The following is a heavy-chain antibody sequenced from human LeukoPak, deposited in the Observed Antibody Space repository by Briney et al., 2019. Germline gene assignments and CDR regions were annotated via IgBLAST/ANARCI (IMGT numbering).Heavy chain of an antibody. CDR1: GYTFTSYG. Sequence: ASLKVSCKASGYTFTSYGINWVRQAPGQGLEWMGWISAYNGNTIYAQKLQGRVAMTTDTSTRTVYMELSSLRSEDTAVYYCATVVRYCSSTSCPQDWFDPWGQGTLVTVSS. V-gene: IGHV1-18*01. CDR2: ISAYNGNT. D-gene: IGHD2-2*01. J-gene: IGHJ5*02. CDR3: ATVVRYCSSTSCPQDWFDP.